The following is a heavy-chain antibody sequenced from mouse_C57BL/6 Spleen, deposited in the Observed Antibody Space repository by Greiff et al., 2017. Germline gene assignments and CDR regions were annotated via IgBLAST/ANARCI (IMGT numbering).Heavy chain of an antibody. CDR1: GFNIKDDY. CDR3: TYVGNAMDY. CDR2: IDPENGDT. V-gene: IGHV14-4*01. J-gene: IGHJ4*01. Sequence: VQLKQSGAELVRPGASVKLSCTASGFNIKDDYMHWVKQRPEQGLEWIGWIDPENGDTEYASKFQGKATITADTSSNTAYLQLSSLTSEDTAVYYCTYVGNAMDYWGQGTSGTVSS.